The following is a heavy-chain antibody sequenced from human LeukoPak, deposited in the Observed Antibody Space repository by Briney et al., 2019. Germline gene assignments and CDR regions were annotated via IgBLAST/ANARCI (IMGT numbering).Heavy chain of an antibody. D-gene: IGHD3-10*01. V-gene: IGHV4-39*01. CDR1: VGSISVEIYY. CDR2: IHYSGST. Sequence: SETLSLTCSVSVGSISVEIYYRAGIRQPPGKGLEGMGGIHYSGSTYYSPSLKSRVTISVDTSKNQFSLRLSSVTAADTALYYCARSQSGTRWSISIDYWGQGTLVTVSS. CDR3: ARSQSGTRWSISIDY. J-gene: IGHJ4*02.